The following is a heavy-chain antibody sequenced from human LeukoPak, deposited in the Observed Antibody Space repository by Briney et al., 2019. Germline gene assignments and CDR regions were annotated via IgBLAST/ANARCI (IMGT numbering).Heavy chain of an antibody. CDR2: IYYSGST. CDR3: ARRPNNSGYEV. Sequence: KPSEAPSLTCTVSGGSISSSSYYWGWIRQPPGKGLEWIGSIYYSGSTYYNPSLKSRVTISVDTSKNQFSLKLSSVTAADTAVYYCARRPNNSGYEVWGQGTLVTVSS. CDR1: GGSISSSSYY. D-gene: IGHD5-12*01. V-gene: IGHV4-39*07. J-gene: IGHJ4*02.